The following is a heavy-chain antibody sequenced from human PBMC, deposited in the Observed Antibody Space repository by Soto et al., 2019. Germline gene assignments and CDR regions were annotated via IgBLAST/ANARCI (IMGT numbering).Heavy chain of an antibody. CDR2: FDPEDGET. V-gene: IGHV1-24*01. CDR3: ATRATVGIYYYYGLDV. CDR1: GYTLTELS. Sequence: GASVEVSCKVSGYTLTELSIHWVRQAPGKGLEWMGGFDPEDGETIYPQNFQGRVTMTEDTSTDTAYMELSSLRSEDTAVYYCATRATVGIYYYYGLDVWGQGTTVTVSS. D-gene: IGHD4-17*01. J-gene: IGHJ6*02.